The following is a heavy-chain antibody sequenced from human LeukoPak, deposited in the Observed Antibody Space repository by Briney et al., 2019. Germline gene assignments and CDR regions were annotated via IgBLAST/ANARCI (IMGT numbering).Heavy chain of an antibody. CDR2: IKQDGGVI. CDR3: TGERIESAFDI. D-gene: IGHD2-15*01. J-gene: IGHJ3*02. Sequence: PGGSLRLSCAASGFTFSSYWMSWVRQAPGKGLEWVANIKQDGGVIQYVDSVKGRFTIFRDNAKNSLYLQMNSLRVDDTAVYYCTGERIESAFDIWGQGTLVSVPS. CDR1: GFTFSSYW. V-gene: IGHV3-7*01.